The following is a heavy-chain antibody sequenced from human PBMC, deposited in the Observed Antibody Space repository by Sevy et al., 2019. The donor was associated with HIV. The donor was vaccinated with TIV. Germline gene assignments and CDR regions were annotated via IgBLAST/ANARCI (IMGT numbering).Heavy chain of an antibody. CDR3: ARGGGLVVVAATQFDY. J-gene: IGHJ4*02. Sequence: SETLSLTCAVYGGSFSGYYWSWIRQPPGKGLEWIGEINHSGSTNYNPSLKSRVTISVDTSKNQFSLKLSSVTAADTAVYYCARGGGLVVVAATQFDYWGQGTLDTVSS. CDR1: GGSFSGYY. CDR2: INHSGST. D-gene: IGHD2-15*01. V-gene: IGHV4-34*01.